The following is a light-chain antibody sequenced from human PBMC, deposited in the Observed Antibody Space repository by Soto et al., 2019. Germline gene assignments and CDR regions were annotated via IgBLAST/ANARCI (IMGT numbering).Light chain of an antibody. CDR1: NSNIGNNG. V-gene: IGLV1-36*01. J-gene: IGLJ2*01. Sequence: QSVLTQPPSVSEAPRQRVTISCSGSNSNIGNNGVNWYQQVPGKAPKLLFYFDDLLSSGVSDRFSASKSGTSASLVISGLQSEDEADYYCSAWDDNLNDVLFGGGTQLTVL. CDR2: FDD. CDR3: SAWDDNLNDVL.